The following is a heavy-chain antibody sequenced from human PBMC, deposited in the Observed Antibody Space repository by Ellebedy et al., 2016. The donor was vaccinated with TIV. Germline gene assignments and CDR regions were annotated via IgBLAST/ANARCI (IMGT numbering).Heavy chain of an antibody. CDR3: AKQIVGATLFDS. V-gene: IGHV3-48*04. D-gene: IGHD1-26*01. Sequence: PGGSLRLSCEASGFTFSSYSMNRVRQAPGKGLEWLSYISMRGVTTYYADSVKGRFTISRENAENSVYLQMNSLRPEDTAVYYCAKQIVGATLFDSWGQGTLVTVSS. J-gene: IGHJ4*02. CDR2: ISMRGVTT. CDR1: GFTFSSYS.